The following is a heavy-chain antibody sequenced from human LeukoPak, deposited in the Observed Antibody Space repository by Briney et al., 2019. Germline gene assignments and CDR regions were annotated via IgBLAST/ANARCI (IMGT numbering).Heavy chain of an antibody. CDR1: GFTFSSYS. CDR2: ISRSSSYI. V-gene: IGHV3-21*01. D-gene: IGHD2-2*01. Sequence: GGSLRLSCAASGFTFSSYSMNWVRQAPGKGLEWVSSISRSSSYIYYADSVKGRFTISRDNAKNSLYLQMNSLRAEDTAVYYCARAGPDIVVVPADLYYYGMDVWGQGTTVTVSS. CDR3: ARAGPDIVVVPADLYYYGMDV. J-gene: IGHJ6*02.